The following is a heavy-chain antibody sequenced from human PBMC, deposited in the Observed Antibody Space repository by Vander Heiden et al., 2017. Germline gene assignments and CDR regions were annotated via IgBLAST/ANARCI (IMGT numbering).Heavy chain of an antibody. CDR2: IYSGGST. J-gene: IGHJ4*02. CDR3: AREAADDGNFDY. D-gene: IGHD6-13*01. V-gene: IGHV3-53*01. Sequence: EVQLVESGGGLIQPGGSLRPPCAASGFTVSSNYMSWVRQAPGKGLEWVSVIYSGGSTYYADSVKGRFTISRDNSKNTLYLQMNSLRAEDTDVYYCAREAADDGNFDYWGQGTLVTVSS. CDR1: GFTVSSNY.